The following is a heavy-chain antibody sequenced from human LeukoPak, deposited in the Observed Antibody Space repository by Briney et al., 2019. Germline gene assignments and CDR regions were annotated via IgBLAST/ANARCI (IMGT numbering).Heavy chain of an antibody. CDR3: VRDVPGSIGTTARFDP. J-gene: IGHJ5*02. V-gene: IGHV1-18*01. CDR2: ISTHNGNT. D-gene: IGHD1-1*01. Sequence: GASVKVSCKSSGYTSSNYGISWMRQAPGQGLEWMGWISTHNGNTSYAQKFQGRVTMTTDKSTSTAYMELRSLTSDDTAVYYCVRDVPGSIGTTARFDPWGQGTLVTVSS. CDR1: GYTSSNYG.